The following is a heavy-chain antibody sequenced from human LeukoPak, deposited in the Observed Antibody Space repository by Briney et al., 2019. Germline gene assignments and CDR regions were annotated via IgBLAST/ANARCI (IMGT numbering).Heavy chain of an antibody. CDR1: GGSFSGYY. CDR2: IYYSGST. CDR3: ARVHLGGDYFDY. V-gene: IGHV4-59*01. Sequence: SETLSLTCAVYGGSFSGYYWSWIRQPPGKGLEWIGYIYYSGSTNYNPSLKSRVTISVDTSKNQFSLKLSSVTAADTAVYYCARVHLGGDYFDYWGQGTLVTVSS. D-gene: IGHD3-16*01. J-gene: IGHJ4*02.